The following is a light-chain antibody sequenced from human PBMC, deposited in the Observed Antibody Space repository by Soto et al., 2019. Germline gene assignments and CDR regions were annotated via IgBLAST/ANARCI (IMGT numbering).Light chain of an antibody. CDR1: QSISNY. CDR2: GAS. Sequence: DIQMTQSPPSLSASVGDRVTITCRASQSISNYLNWYQQKVGKAPQLLIYGASNLQSGVPARFSGSGSGTDFTLTISDLQPEDCATFYCQQSYSAPLTFGGGTKVDIK. J-gene: IGKJ4*01. CDR3: QQSYSAPLT. V-gene: IGKV1-39*01.